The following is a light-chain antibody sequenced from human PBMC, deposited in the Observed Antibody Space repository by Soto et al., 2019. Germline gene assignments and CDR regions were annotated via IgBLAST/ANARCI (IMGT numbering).Light chain of an antibody. J-gene: IGKJ5*01. CDR2: AAS. CDR3: QQFNNSPLT. V-gene: IGKV1-9*01. CDR1: QDISSY. Sequence: IQLTQSPSSLSASVGDGVTFTCRASQDISSYLVWYQQKPGAAPKLLIYAASALHSGVPSRFSGSGSGTDFTLTISSLQPEDFAAYFCQQFNNSPLTFGQGTRLEIK.